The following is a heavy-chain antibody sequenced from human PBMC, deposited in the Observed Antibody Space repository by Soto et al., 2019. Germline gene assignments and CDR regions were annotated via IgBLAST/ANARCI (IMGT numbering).Heavy chain of an antibody. CDR1: GFSLSTSGVG. CDR3: AHYGSGRYIALYYYYYMDV. D-gene: IGHD3-10*01. CDR2: IYWDDDK. J-gene: IGHJ6*03. Sequence: QITLKESGPTLVKPTQTLTLTFTFSGFSLSTSGVGVGWIRQPPGKALEWLALIYWDDDKRYSPSLKSRLTITKDTSKNQVVLTMTNMDPVDTATYYCAHYGSGRYIALYYYYYMDVWGTGTTVTVSS. V-gene: IGHV2-5*02.